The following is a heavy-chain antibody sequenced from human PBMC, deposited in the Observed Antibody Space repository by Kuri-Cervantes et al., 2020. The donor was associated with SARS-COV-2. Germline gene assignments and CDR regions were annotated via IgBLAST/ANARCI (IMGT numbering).Heavy chain of an antibody. J-gene: IGHJ4*02. CDR1: GYTFTGFY. V-gene: IGHV1-2*04. Sequence: ASVKVSCKASGYTFTGFYMHWARQAPGQGLEWMGWINPNSGGTNYAQKFQGWVTMTRDTSISTAYMELSRLRSDDTAVYYCARDRKFGELLSRGYYFDYWGQGTLVTVSS. CDR3: ARDRKFGELLSRGYYFDY. D-gene: IGHD3-10*01. CDR2: INPNSGGT.